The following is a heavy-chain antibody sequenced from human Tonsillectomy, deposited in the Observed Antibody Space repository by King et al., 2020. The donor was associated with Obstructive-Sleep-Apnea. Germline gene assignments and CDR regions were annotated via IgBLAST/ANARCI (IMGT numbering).Heavy chain of an antibody. V-gene: IGHV4-31*03. Sequence: VQLQESGPGLVKPSQTLSLTCTVSGGSISSGGYYWSWIRQHPGKGLEWIGYIXYSXSTYYHPSRKSRVTISVDTSKXQFSLKLSSVTAADTAVYYCAXXXXXVXXDXXXXXTLVXV. CDR2: IXYSXST. CDR3: AXXXXXVXXDX. CDR1: GGSISSGGYY. J-gene: IGHJ5*01.